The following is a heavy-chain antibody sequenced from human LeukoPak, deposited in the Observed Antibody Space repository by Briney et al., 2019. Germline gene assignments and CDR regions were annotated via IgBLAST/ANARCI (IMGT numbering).Heavy chain of an antibody. CDR1: GFTFSDYY. V-gene: IGHV3-11*04. D-gene: IGHD3-22*01. CDR3: ARDLYRGLYYYDSSGREDY. Sequence: GGSLRLSCAASGFTFSDYYMSWIRQAPGKGLEWVSYISSSGSTIYYADSVKGRFTISRDNAKNSLYLQMNSLRAEDTAVYYCARDLYRGLYYYDSSGREDYWGQGTLVTVSS. CDR2: ISSSGSTI. J-gene: IGHJ4*02.